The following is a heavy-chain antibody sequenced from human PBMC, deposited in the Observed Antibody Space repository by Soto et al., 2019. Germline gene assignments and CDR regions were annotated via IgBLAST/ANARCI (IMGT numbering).Heavy chain of an antibody. J-gene: IGHJ4*02. V-gene: IGHV3-30-3*01. CDR2: ISYDGSNK. CDR3: AREGRGWFGARASGGFDY. CDR1: GFTFSSYA. Sequence: QVQLVESGGGVVQPGRSLRLSCAASGFTFSSYAMHWVRQAPGKGLEWVAVISYDGSNKYYADSVKGRFTISRDNSKNTLYLQMNSLRAEDTAVYYCAREGRGWFGARASGGFDYWGQGTLVTVSS. D-gene: IGHD3-10*01.